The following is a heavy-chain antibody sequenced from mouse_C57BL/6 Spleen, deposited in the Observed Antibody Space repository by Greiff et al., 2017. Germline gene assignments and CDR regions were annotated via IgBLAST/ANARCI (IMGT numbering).Heavy chain of an antibody. CDR2: IYPGSGNT. CDR1: GYSFTSYY. Sequence: QVQLQQSGPELVKPGASVKISCKASGYSFTSYYIHWVKQRPGQGLAWIGWIYPGSGNTKYNEKFKGKATLTADTSSSTAYMQLSSLTSEDSAVYYCARPHYYGSSYAMDYWGQGTSVTVSS. D-gene: IGHD1-1*01. V-gene: IGHV1-66*01. J-gene: IGHJ4*01. CDR3: ARPHYYGSSYAMDY.